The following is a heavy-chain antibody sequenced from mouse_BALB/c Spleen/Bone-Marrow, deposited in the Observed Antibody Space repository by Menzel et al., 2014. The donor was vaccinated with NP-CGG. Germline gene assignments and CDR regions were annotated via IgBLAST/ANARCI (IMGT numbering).Heavy chain of an antibody. Sequence: VQLQQSGAELVKPGASVKLSCTASGFNIKDTYMHWVKQRPEQGLEWIGGIDPANGNTKYDPKFQGKATITADTSSNTACLQLSSLTSEDTAVYYCARWEYYAMDYWGQGTSVTVSS. CDR2: IDPANGNT. J-gene: IGHJ4*01. CDR3: ARWEYYAMDY. V-gene: IGHV14-3*02. D-gene: IGHD4-1*01. CDR1: GFNIKDTY.